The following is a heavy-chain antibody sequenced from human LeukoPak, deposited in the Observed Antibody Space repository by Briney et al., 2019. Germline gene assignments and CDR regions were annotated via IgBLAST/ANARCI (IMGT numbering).Heavy chain of an antibody. V-gene: IGHV3-11*04. CDR3: ARVPYLYCTNGVCHMDV. CDR2: ISISGGTI. Sequence: GGSLRLSCAASGFTFTDYWMSWIRQAPGKGLEWISYISISGGTIYYVESVKGRFTISRDNAKSSLYLQMNNLRGEDTAVYYCARVPYLYCTNGVCHMDVWGKGTTDSVSS. D-gene: IGHD2-8*01. J-gene: IGHJ6*04. CDR1: GFTFTDYW.